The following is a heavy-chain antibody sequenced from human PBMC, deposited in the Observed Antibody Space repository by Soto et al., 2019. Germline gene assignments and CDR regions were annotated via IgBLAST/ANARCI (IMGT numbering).Heavy chain of an antibody. CDR1: GFTFSSAW. CDR3: QLVAATSHYFDS. Sequence: PGGSLRLSCAASGFTFSSAWMHWVRQAPGKGLVWVSRIKSDGSSTYYADSVKGRFTISRHNSKNTLYLQMNSLRVDDTAVYYCQLVAATSHYFDSWGQGTLVTVSS. D-gene: IGHD2-15*01. CDR2: IKSDGSST. V-gene: IGHV3-74*01. J-gene: IGHJ4*02.